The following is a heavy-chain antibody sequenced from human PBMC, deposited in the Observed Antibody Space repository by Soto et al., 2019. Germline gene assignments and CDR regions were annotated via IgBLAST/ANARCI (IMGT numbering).Heavy chain of an antibody. CDR2: IYPGGSDT. D-gene: IGHD6-13*01. V-gene: IGHV5-51*01. Sequence: GESLKISCKCSGYSFTSYWIGWVRQMPGKGLEWMGIIYPGGSDTRYSPSFQGQVTISADKSISTAYLQWSSLKASDTAMYYCARGQQQQINWFDPWGQGTLVTVSS. CDR3: ARGQQQQINWFDP. CDR1: GYSFTSYW. J-gene: IGHJ5*02.